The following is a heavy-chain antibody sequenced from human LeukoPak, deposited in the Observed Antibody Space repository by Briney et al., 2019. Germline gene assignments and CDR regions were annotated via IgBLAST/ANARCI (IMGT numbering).Heavy chain of an antibody. J-gene: IGHJ4*02. D-gene: IGHD3-10*01. Sequence: SETLSLTCTVSGGSISSSSYYWGWIRQPPGKGLEWIGSIYYSGSTYYNPSLKSRVTISVDTSKNQISLKLSSVTAADTAVYYCARQGNIVLWFGELGNYFDYWGQGTLVTVSS. CDR2: IYYSGST. V-gene: IGHV4-39*01. CDR3: ARQGNIVLWFGELGNYFDY. CDR1: GGSISSSSYY.